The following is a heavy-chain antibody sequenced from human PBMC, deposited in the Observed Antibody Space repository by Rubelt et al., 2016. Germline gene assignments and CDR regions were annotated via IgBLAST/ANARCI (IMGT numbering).Heavy chain of an antibody. CDR2: LRSDGTLV. D-gene: IGHD4-17*01. V-gene: IGHV3-74*01. CDR1: GFPFSSYW. Sequence: ESGGGLFQPGESLRLSCVASGFPFSSYWVHWVRQVPGKGLEWVSRLRSDGTLVNYADSVKGRFTISRDNAKNSLYLQTYDLRVEDTALYYCVRDGYGDGDAFDIWGQGTIVTVSS. J-gene: IGHJ3*02. CDR3: VRDGYGDGDAFDI.